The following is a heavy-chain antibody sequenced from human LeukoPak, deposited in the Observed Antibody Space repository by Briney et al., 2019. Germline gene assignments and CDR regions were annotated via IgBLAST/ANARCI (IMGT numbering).Heavy chain of an antibody. D-gene: IGHD2-15*01. CDR1: GGPFSGYS. V-gene: IGHV4-34*01. J-gene: IGHJ6*02. Sequence: SETLSLTCAVYGGPFSGYSWTWIRQPPGKGLEWIGEINHSGSTNYNPSLKSRVIISVDTSKNQFSLKLSSVTAADTAVYYCARRDGGAYGLDVWGQGTTVTVSS. CDR3: ARRDGGAYGLDV. CDR2: INHSGST.